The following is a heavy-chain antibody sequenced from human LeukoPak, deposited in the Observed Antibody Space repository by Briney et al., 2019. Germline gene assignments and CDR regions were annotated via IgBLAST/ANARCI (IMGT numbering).Heavy chain of an antibody. CDR3: VTYSTGLYKGLEF. CDR1: GLTFTTYW. V-gene: IGHV3-7*03. D-gene: IGHD2-8*02. CDR2: INQDGTDK. Sequence: GGSLRLSCAASGLTFTTYWMSWIRQTPGKGLEWVANINQDGTDKYYVDSVKGRFTFSRDNAQNSLYLQMSSLRVEDTAVYYCVTYSTGLYKGLEFWGQGTQVTVSS. J-gene: IGHJ4*02.